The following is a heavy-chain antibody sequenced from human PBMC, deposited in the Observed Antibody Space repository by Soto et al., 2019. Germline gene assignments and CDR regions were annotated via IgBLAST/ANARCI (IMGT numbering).Heavy chain of an antibody. Sequence: EVQLVESGGGLVQPGGSLRLSCAASGFTFSSYSMNWVRQAPGKGLEWVSYISSSSSTIYYADSVKGRFTISRDNAKNSLYRQMNSLRDEDTAVYYGAREGTRGGFLNWFDPWGQGTLVTVSS. CDR2: ISSSSSTI. V-gene: IGHV3-48*02. D-gene: IGHD3-10*01. CDR1: GFTFSSYS. J-gene: IGHJ5*02. CDR3: AREGTRGGFLNWFDP.